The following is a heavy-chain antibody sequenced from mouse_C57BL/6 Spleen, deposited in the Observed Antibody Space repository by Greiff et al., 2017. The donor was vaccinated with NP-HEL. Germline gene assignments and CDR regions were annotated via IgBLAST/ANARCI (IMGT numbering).Heavy chain of an antibody. CDR1: GYTFTSYG. CDR3: ARSEGDYLFAY. CDR2: IYPRSGNT. J-gene: IGHJ3*01. V-gene: IGHV1-81*01. D-gene: IGHD2-4*01. Sequence: VMLVESGAELARPGASVKLSCKASGYTFTSYGISWVKQRTGQGLEWIGEIYPRSGNTYYNEKFKGKATLTADKSSSTAYMELRSPTSEDSAVYFCARSEGDYLFAYWGQGTLVTVSA.